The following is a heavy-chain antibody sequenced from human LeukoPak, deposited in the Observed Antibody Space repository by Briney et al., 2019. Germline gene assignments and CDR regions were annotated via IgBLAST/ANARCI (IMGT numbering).Heavy chain of an antibody. Sequence: ASVKVSCKASGYTFTSYYMRWVRQAPGQGVEWRGLINPSGGSTSYAQKFQGRVTMTRDTSTSTVYMELSSLSSEDTAVYYCARLYYYDSSGYLDFDLWGRGTLVTVSS. CDR1: GYTFTSYY. D-gene: IGHD3-22*01. CDR2: INPSGGST. J-gene: IGHJ2*01. CDR3: ARLYYYDSSGYLDFDL. V-gene: IGHV1-46*01.